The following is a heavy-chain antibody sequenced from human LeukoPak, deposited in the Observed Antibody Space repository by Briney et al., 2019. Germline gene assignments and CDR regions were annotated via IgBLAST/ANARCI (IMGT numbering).Heavy chain of an antibody. CDR3: AKGFAYGDYPYYFDY. V-gene: IGHV3-23*01. CDR2: ISGSGGST. Sequence: GGSLRLSCAASGFTFSSYAMSWVRQAPGKGLEWVSAISGSGGSTYYADSVKGRFNISRGNSKNTLYLQMNSLRAEDTAVYYCAKGFAYGDYPYYFDYWGQGTLVTVSS. D-gene: IGHD4-17*01. J-gene: IGHJ4*02. CDR1: GFTFSSYA.